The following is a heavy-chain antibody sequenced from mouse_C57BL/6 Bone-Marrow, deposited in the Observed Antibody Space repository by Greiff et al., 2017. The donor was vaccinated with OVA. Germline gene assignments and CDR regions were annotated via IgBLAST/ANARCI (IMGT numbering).Heavy chain of an antibody. CDR3: AAYYSNCFDY. J-gene: IGHJ2*01. CDR1: GYTFTDYY. V-gene: IGHV1-26*01. CDR2: INPNNGGT. D-gene: IGHD2-5*01. Sequence: EVQLKQSGPELVKPGASVKISCKASGYTFTDYYMNWVKQSHGKSLEWIGDINPNNGGTSYNQKFKGKATLTVDKSSSTAYMELRSLTSEDSAVYYCAAYYSNCFDYWGQGTTLTVYS.